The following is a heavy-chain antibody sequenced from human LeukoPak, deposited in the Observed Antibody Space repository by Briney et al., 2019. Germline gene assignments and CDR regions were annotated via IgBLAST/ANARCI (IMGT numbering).Heavy chain of an antibody. CDR3: AKGTYYDFWSGYYSGGGLYYFDC. CDR1: GVTFSSYA. D-gene: IGHD3-3*01. J-gene: IGHJ4*02. Sequence: PGGSLRLSCAASGVTFSSYAMSWVRQAPGKGLGWVSAISGSGAGTYYADSVNGGVTISRDNSKNTLYLKMNSLRVEATAVYYCAKGTYYDFWSGYYSGGGLYYFDCWGQGTLVTVSS. V-gene: IGHV3-23*01. CDR2: ISGSGAGT.